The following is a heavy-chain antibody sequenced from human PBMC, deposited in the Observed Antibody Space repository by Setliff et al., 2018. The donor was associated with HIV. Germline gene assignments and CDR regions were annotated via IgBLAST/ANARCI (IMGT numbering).Heavy chain of an antibody. Sequence: SETLSLTCTVSGGSISSHFWSWIRQPPGKGLEWIGSIYYSGSTNYNPSLKSRVTISVVTSKNQFSLKLSSVTAADTAVYYCARDQRLSYWGQGTLVTV. V-gene: IGHV4-59*11. J-gene: IGHJ4*02. CDR3: ARDQRLSY. CDR1: GGSISSHF. CDR2: IYYSGST.